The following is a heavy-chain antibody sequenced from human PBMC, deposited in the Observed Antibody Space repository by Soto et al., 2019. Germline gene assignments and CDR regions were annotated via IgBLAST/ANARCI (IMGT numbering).Heavy chain of an antibody. CDR2: ISRDGSSK. Sequence: VGSLRLSCAASGFSFSRYAMHWVRQAPGEGLEWVAVISRDGSSKYYGDSAKGRFTVSRDNSNNTLFLSMTSLRPDDTGVFYCARSRNGAVADSINFWGQGTLVTVSS. CDR3: ARSRNGAVADSINF. D-gene: IGHD2-8*01. V-gene: IGHV3-30-3*01. J-gene: IGHJ4*02. CDR1: GFSFSRYA.